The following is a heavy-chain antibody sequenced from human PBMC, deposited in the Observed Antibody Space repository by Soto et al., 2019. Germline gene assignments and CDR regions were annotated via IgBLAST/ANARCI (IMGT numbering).Heavy chain of an antibody. J-gene: IGHJ4*02. D-gene: IGHD3-16*02. CDR3: SRDLSPY. Sequence: GASVKVSCKTSGYDFTRYFIHWVRQAPGQGLEWMVKVNPTGGSPTFGQKFQGRVTVTTDTSTSTVYMELSSLRSDDTAVYYCSRDLSPYWAQGTLVTVSS. CDR2: VNPTGGSP. CDR1: GYDFTRYF. V-gene: IGHV1-46*03.